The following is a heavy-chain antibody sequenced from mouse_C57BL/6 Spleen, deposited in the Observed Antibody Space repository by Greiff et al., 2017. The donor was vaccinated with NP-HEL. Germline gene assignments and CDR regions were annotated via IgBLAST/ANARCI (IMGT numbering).Heavy chain of an antibody. CDR3: ARAPAGTGVYFDY. D-gene: IGHD4-1*01. CDR2: IDPSDSET. J-gene: IGHJ2*01. Sequence: QVQLQQSGAELVRPGSSVKLSCKASGYTFTSYWMHWVKQRPIQGLEWIGNIDPSDSETHYNQKFKDKATLTVDKSYSTAYMQLSSLTSEDSAVYYCARAPAGTGVYFDYWGQGTTLTVSS. V-gene: IGHV1-52*01. CDR1: GYTFTSYW.